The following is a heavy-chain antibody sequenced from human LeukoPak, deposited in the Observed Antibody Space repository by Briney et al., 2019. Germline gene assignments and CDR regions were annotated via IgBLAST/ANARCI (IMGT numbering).Heavy chain of an antibody. D-gene: IGHD3-9*01. V-gene: IGHV3-30*04. CDR3: ARGSYDILTGYYPGFLFDY. Sequence: GRSLRLSCAASGFTFSSYAMHWVRQAPGKGLEWVAVISYDESNKYYADSVKGRFTISRDNSKNTLYLQMNSLRAEDTAVYYCARGSYDILTGYYPGFLFDYWGQGTLVTVSS. J-gene: IGHJ4*02. CDR2: ISYDESNK. CDR1: GFTFSSYA.